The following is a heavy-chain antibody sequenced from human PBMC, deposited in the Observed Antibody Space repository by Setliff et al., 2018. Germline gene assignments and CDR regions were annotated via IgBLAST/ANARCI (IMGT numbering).Heavy chain of an antibody. CDR2: INHRGST. V-gene: IGHV4-34*10. J-gene: IGHJ5*02. CDR3: ATVNRDFSNLIRTHSHFDP. D-gene: IGHD2-21*02. Sequence: SETLSLTCAVYGDSFSDYYWSWIRQPPGKGLEWIEEINHRGSTNYSPSLRSRITMSLYTSKNQFSLKLDSVTAADTAVYYCATVNRDFSNLIRTHSHFDPWGQGALVTVSS. CDR1: GDSFSDYY.